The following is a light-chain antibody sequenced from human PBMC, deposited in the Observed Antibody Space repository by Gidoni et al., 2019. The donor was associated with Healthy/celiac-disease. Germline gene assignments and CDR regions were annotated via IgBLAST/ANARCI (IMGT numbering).Light chain of an antibody. CDR3: LQHNSYPLT. Sequence: DIQMTKSPSSLSASASQGLRNDLGWYQQKPGKAPKRLIYAASSLQSGVPSRFSGSGSGTEFTLTISSLQPEDFATYYCLQHNSYPLTFGGGTKVEIK. V-gene: IGKV1-17*01. J-gene: IGKJ4*01. CDR2: AAS. CDR1: QGLRND.